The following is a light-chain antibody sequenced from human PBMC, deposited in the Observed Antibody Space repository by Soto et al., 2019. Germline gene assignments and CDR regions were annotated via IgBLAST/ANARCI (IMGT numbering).Light chain of an antibody. Sequence: SYELTQPPSVSVAPGQTARITCGGNNIGSKSVHWYQQKPGQAPVLVVSAHGDRAAGIPESFSGSNYGNTDTVNIHRVEDGDEAESYCQVSDSTHHHVLFGGGTKVTVL. CDR3: QVSDSTHHHVL. CDR2: AHG. CDR1: NIGSKS. V-gene: IGLV3-21*02. J-gene: IGLJ2*01.